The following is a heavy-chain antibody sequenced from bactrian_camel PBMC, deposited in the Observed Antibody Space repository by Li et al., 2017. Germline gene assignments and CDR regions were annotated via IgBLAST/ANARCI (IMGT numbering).Heavy chain of an antibody. CDR3: AADPLLNYRGTHCGSTDVSY. J-gene: IGHJ6*01. Sequence: HVQLVESGGGSVQAGETLRLSCTASGYTLDDSDVAWYRQAPGNECERVSTINGGGSSTYYADSVKGRFTISQDSAKNTLYLQMNDLKPEDTAMYYCAADPLLNYRGTHCGSTDVSYWGQGTQVTVS. CDR1: GYTLDDSD. V-gene: IGHV3S63*01. CDR2: INGGGSST. D-gene: IGHD2*01.